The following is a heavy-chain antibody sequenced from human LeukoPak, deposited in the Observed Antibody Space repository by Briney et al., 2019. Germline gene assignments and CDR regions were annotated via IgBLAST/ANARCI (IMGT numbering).Heavy chain of an antibody. CDR3: ATETIGRHYDY. CDR1: GFTFSSCG. Sequence: GGSLRLSCAASGFTFSSCGFNWVRQAPRKGLEWVSSIGPTGTDRYYADSVRGRFTISRDNAKNSMYLQMDSLRDEDTAVYYCATETIGRHYDYWGQGTLLTVSS. CDR2: IGPTGTDR. D-gene: IGHD1-14*01. V-gene: IGHV3-21*01. J-gene: IGHJ4*02.